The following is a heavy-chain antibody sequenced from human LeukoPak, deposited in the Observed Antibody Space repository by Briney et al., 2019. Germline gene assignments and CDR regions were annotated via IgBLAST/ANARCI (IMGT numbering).Heavy chain of an antibody. D-gene: IGHD3-22*01. CDR3: AKDLTMIVSPGVY. CDR2: IRYDGSNK. J-gene: IGHJ4*02. V-gene: IGHV3-30*02. CDR1: GFTLSSYG. Sequence: GGSLRLSCAASGFTLSSYGMHWVRQAPGKGLEWVAFIRYDGSNKYYADSVKGRFTISRDNSKNTLYLQMNSLRAEDTAVYYCAKDLTMIVSPGVYWGQGTLVTVSS.